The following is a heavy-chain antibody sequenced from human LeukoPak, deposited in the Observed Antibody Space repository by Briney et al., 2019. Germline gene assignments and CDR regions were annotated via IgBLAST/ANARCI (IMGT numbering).Heavy chain of an antibody. CDR1: GGSFSGYY. Sequence: PSETLSLTCAVYGGSFSGYYWSWIRQPPGKGLEWVSSISGSSSYIYYADSVKGRFTISRDNSKNTLYLQMNSLRAEDTAVYYCARERIGVVTPGFSAAGYYYYGMDVWGQGTTVTVSS. V-gene: IGHV3-11*06. CDR2: ISGSSSYI. CDR3: ARERIGVVTPGFSAAGYYYYGMDV. J-gene: IGHJ6*02. D-gene: IGHD4-23*01.